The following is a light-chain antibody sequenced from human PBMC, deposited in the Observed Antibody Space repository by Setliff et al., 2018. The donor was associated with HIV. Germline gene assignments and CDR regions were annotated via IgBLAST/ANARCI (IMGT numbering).Light chain of an antibody. CDR3: QVWHFSDHYV. J-gene: IGLJ1*01. V-gene: IGLV3-21*03. Sequence: SYELTQPPSVSVAPGKTAKINCGGSNIGTKGVHWYQQKPGQAPALVVYDGADRPSRIRDRFSGSKSGNTATLTISRVEAGDEADYYCQVWHFSDHYVFGTGTKVTVL. CDR2: DGA. CDR1: NIGTKG.